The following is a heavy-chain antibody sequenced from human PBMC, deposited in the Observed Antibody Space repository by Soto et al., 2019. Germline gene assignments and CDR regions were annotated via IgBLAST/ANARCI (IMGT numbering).Heavy chain of an antibody. CDR1: GFTVTDNH. CDR2: IYYNGNT. Sequence: VQLVESGGGLVQPGGSLRLSCAGSGFTVTDNHMTWVREAPGRGPEWVSTIYYNGNTCHADSVWGRFTISRDTSKNMLFLQMNSLRAEDTAVYYCATGGDTAKDGYWGQGTLVTVSS. CDR3: ATGGDTAKDGY. V-gene: IGHV3-53*01. J-gene: IGHJ4*02. D-gene: IGHD5-18*01.